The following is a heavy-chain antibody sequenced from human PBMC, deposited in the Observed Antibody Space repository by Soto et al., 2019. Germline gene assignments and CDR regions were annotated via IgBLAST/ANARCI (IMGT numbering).Heavy chain of an antibody. V-gene: IGHV1-2*04. J-gene: IGHJ4*02. Sequence: QVQLVQSGAELNKPGASVKVSCKASGYTFTGYYMHLVRQAPGQGLEWMGWINANSVGTNYAQKCQGWVTMTRDTSISTAYMELSRLRSDDTAVYYCARDLAVAGHFDYWGQGTLVTVYS. D-gene: IGHD6-19*01. CDR1: GYTFTGYY. CDR2: INANSVGT. CDR3: ARDLAVAGHFDY.